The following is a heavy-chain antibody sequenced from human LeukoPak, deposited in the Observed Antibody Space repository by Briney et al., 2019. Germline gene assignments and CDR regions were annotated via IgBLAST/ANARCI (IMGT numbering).Heavy chain of an antibody. CDR3: ASNCARRSRYYGMDV. D-gene: IGHD1-20*01. V-gene: IGHV4-31*03. Sequence: SPSEALSPTCTVSGGSISSGGYYWSWIRQHPGKGLEWIGYIYYSGSTYYNPSLKSRVTISVDTSKNQFSLKLSSVTAADTAVYYCASNCARRSRYYGMDVWGQGTTVTVSS. CDR1: GGSISSGGYY. CDR2: IYYSGST. J-gene: IGHJ6*02.